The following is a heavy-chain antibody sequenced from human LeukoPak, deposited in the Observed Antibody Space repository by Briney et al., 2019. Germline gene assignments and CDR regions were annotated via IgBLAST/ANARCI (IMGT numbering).Heavy chain of an antibody. CDR2: IHYSGST. Sequence: SETLSLTCTVSGGSISSYYWSWIRQSPGKGLEWIGHIHYSGSTNYNPSLESRVTISVDTSKRQISLKLSSVTAADTAVYYCARDSPFEWEVFGDSFDIWGQGTMVIVSS. J-gene: IGHJ3*02. D-gene: IGHD1-26*01. CDR3: ARDSPFEWEVFGDSFDI. CDR1: GGSISSYY. V-gene: IGHV4-59*01.